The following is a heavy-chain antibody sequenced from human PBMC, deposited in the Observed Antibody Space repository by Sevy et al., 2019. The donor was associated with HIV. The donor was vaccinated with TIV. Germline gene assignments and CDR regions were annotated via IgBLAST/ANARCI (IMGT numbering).Heavy chain of an antibody. CDR3: ARGGYYYDNAAYYAFDS. CDR2: IWSDGAYQ. D-gene: IGHD3-22*01. Sequence: EGSLRLSCAAAGFTFSNYAMHWVRQAPGKGLEWVAIIWSDGAYQYHGDSVKGRFTISRDNSKNTLYLQINNVRVEDTAVYYCARGGYYYDNAAYYAFDSWGQGTLVTVSS. V-gene: IGHV3-33*01. J-gene: IGHJ4*02. CDR1: GFTFSNYA.